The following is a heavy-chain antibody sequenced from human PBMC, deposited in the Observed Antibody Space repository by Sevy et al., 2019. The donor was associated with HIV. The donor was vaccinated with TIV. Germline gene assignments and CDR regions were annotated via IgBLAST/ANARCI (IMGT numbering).Heavy chain of an antibody. CDR2: VDHSGGT. CDR1: GESVSSSY. J-gene: IGHJ4*02. D-gene: IGHD5-12*01. V-gene: IGHV4-34*01. Sequence: SETLSLTCAVYGESVSSSYWTWIRQPPGGGLDWVGEVDHSGGTSYNPSLKSRATVSLDTSKRQFSLKLNSLTAADTAVYFCARGRSPKRLPLLYSGYDHMTAHFFDYWGQGALVTVSS. CDR3: ARGRSPKRLPLLYSGYDHMTAHFFDY.